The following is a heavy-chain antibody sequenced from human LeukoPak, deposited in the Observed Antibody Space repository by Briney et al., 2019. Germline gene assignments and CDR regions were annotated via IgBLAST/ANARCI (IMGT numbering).Heavy chain of an antibody. J-gene: IGHJ4*02. CDR3: ARHIAAAGTTANFDY. CDR2: INHSGST. Sequence: SQTLSLTCTVSGGSISSGSYYWSWIRQPPGKGLEWIGEINHSGSTNYNPSLKSRVTISVDTSKNQFSLKLSSVTAADTAVYYCARHIAAAGTTANFDYWGQGTLVTVSS. V-gene: IGHV4-39*01. D-gene: IGHD6-13*01. CDR1: GGSISSGSYY.